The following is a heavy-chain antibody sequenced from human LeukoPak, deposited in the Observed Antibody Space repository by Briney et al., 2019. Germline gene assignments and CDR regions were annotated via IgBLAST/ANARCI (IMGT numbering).Heavy chain of an antibody. D-gene: IGHD3-22*01. CDR1: GFTFSTYW. J-gene: IGHJ4*02. CDR3: AKNPNDYYDSSGYYVVDY. CDR2: INTDGSST. V-gene: IGHV3-74*01. Sequence: GGSLRLSCAASGFTFSTYWMHWVRQAPGKGLVWVSRINTDGSSTYYADSVKGRFTISRDNAKNTLYLQMNSLRAEDTAVYYCAKNPNDYYDSSGYYVVDYWGQGTLVTVSS.